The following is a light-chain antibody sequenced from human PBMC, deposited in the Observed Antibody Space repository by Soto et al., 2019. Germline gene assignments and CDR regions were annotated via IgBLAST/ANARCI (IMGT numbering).Light chain of an antibody. CDR1: QNIRKY. Sequence: DIQMTQSPSSLSASVGDRVTITCRTSQNIRKYLNWYHQKPGRAPDFLIYTASSLQVGFPSRFSGSGSGTDFSLTISSLQPEDIGTYYCQQSFSIPLTFGGGTKVEIK. J-gene: IGKJ4*01. CDR2: TAS. CDR3: QQSFSIPLT. V-gene: IGKV1-39*01.